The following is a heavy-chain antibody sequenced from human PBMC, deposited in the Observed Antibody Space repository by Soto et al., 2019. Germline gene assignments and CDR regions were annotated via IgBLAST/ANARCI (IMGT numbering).Heavy chain of an antibody. CDR3: AHRRVDTTMAYFDY. Sequence: SGPTLVNPTQTLTLTCTFSGFSLSTSEVGVGWIRQPPEKTLEWLALIYWNDDKHYSPSLESRLTITKDTSKNQVVLTMTNMDPVDSVTYYCAHRRVDTTMAYFDYWGQGTLVTVSS. D-gene: IGHD5-18*01. J-gene: IGHJ4*02. CDR1: GFSLSTSEVG. V-gene: IGHV2-5*01. CDR2: IYWNDDK.